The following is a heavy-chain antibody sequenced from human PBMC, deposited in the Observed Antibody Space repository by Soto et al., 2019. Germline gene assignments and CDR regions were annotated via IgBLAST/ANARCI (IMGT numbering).Heavy chain of an antibody. Sequence: QVQLVQSGAEVKNPGSSVRVSCKTSGFTFNVYGIHWVRQAPGQGLEWMGGLIPIYDEPNYAQKFQGRVTITADNSPATVYLELNSLRSEDTAVYFCARVRDPHLDHYGLDVWGQGTTVTVSS. CDR2: LIPIYDEP. V-gene: IGHV1-69*06. CDR1: GFTFNVYG. CDR3: ARVRDPHLDHYGLDV. J-gene: IGHJ6*02.